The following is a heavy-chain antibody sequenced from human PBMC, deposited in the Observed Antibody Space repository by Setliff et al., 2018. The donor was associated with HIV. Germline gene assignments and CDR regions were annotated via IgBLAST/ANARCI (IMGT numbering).Heavy chain of an antibody. J-gene: IGHJ4*02. V-gene: IGHV4-4*07. CDR1: DDSIKSDNYY. Sequence: PSETLSLTCTVSDDSIKSDNYYWSWVRQPAGKGLEWIGRVYITGRIHYNPSLKSRVTLSADTSKNQLSLSLTSVTAADTAVYYCARVRLTMIMMVDYFDQWGQGTLVTVS. D-gene: IGHD3-22*01. CDR2: VYITGRI. CDR3: ARVRLTMIMMVDYFDQ.